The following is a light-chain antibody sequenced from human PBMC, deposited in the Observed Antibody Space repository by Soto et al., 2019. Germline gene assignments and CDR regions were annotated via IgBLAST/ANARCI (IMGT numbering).Light chain of an antibody. Sequence: EIILTQSPATLSLSPGDRATLSCRASQSVSHYLAWYQQKPGQAPRLLIYDASNRATGIPARFSGSGSGTDFTLTISSLEPEDFAVYYCQQRSNWPHTFGPGTKLEIK. V-gene: IGKV3-11*01. CDR1: QSVSHY. J-gene: IGKJ2*01. CDR2: DAS. CDR3: QQRSNWPHT.